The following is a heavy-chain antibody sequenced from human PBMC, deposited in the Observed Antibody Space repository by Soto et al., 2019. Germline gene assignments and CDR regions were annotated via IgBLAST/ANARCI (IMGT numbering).Heavy chain of an antibody. D-gene: IGHD1-26*01. J-gene: IGHJ4*02. CDR2: IKSKSYGEAT. CDR3: TTDELYSGGFDS. CDR1: GFTFSNAW. V-gene: IGHV3-15*01. Sequence: EVQLVESGGGLVKPGGSLRLSCAASGFTFSNAWMSWVRQAPGKGLEWVGRIKSKSYGEATDYAAPVTGRFTISRDDSKNTLYLQMNSLKTEDTAVYYCTTDELYSGGFDSWGQGALVTVSS.